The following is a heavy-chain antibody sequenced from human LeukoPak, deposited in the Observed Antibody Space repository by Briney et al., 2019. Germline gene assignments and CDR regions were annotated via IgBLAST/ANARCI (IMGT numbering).Heavy chain of an antibody. J-gene: IGHJ4*02. CDR1: GFTFSTYN. V-gene: IGHV3-48*01. CDR3: ARDGLSAALDY. D-gene: IGHD6-13*01. Sequence: GGFVRLSCAASGFTFSTYNMNWVRQAPGKGLEWVSSISSSSSTIYYADSVKGRFTISRDNAKKSLYLQMNSLRPEDTAVYYCARDGLSAALDYWGQGALVTVSS. CDR2: ISSSSSTI.